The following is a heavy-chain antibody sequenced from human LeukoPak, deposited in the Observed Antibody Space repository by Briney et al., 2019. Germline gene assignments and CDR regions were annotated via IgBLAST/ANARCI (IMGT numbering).Heavy chain of an antibody. CDR2: IYYSGST. V-gene: IGHV4-39*01. Sequence: SETLSLTCTVSGGSISSSSYYWGWIRQPPGTGLEWIGSIYYSGSTYYNPSLKSRVTISVDTSKNQFSLKLSSVTAADTAVYYCAKSGGSLLSRFLEGNFDYWGQGTLVTVSS. CDR1: GGSISSSSYY. D-gene: IGHD3-3*01. J-gene: IGHJ4*02. CDR3: AKSGGSLLSRFLEGNFDY.